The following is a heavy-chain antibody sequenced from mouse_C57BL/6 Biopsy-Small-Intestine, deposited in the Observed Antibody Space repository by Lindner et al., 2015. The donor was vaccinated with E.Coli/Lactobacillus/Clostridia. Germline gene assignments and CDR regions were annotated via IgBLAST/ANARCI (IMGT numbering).Heavy chain of an antibody. CDR3: ARSHYDYFDY. Sequence: VQLQESGPELVKPGASVKMSCKASGYTFTDYNMHWVKQSHGKSLEWIGYINPNNGVTSYNQKFKGKATLTADKSSSTAYMQFSSLTSEDSAIYYCARSHYDYFDYWGQGTTLTVSS. CDR1: GYTFTDYN. J-gene: IGHJ2*01. D-gene: IGHD2-4*01. V-gene: IGHV1-22*01. CDR2: INPNNGVT.